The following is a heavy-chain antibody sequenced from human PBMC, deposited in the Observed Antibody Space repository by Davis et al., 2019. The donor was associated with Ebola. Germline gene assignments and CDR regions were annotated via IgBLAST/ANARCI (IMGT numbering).Heavy chain of an antibody. CDR2: ISGSGGST. V-gene: IGHV3-23*01. D-gene: IGHD3-16*01. J-gene: IGHJ4*02. CDR3: SRDQNVWGTYSRAEADY. Sequence: PGGSLRLSCTDSVITFSSYAMTWVRQAPGKGLEWVSAISGSGGSTYYADSVKGRFTVSRDNSKSTLYLQMNSLRAADTAVYYCSRDQNVWGTYSRAEADYWGQGTLVTVSS. CDR1: VITFSSYA.